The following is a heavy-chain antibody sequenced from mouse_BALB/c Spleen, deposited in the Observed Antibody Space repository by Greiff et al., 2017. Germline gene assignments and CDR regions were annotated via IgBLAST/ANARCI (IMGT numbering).Heavy chain of an antibody. Sequence: DVMLVESGGGLVQPGGSRKLSCAASGFTFSSFGMHWVRQAPEKGLEWVAYISSGSSTIYYADTVKGRFTISRDNPKNTLFLQMTSLRSEDTAMYYCAREYGNAWFAYWGQGTLVTVSA. D-gene: IGHD2-10*02. CDR3: AREYGNAWFAY. CDR2: ISSGSSTI. V-gene: IGHV5-17*02. CDR1: GFTFSSFG. J-gene: IGHJ3*01.